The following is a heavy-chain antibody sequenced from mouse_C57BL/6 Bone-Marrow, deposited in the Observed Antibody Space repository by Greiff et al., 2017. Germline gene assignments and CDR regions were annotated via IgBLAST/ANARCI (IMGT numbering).Heavy chain of an antibody. V-gene: IGHV5-6*02. CDR3: ARRGFAY. CDR1: GFTFSSYG. J-gene: IGHJ3*01. CDR2: ISSGGSYT. Sequence: EVKLQESGGDLVKPGGSLKLSCAASGFTFSSYGMSWVRQTPEKRLEWVATISSGGSYTYYPDSVKGRFTISRDNAKNTLYLQMSSLKSEDTAMYYCARRGFAYWGQGTLVTVSA.